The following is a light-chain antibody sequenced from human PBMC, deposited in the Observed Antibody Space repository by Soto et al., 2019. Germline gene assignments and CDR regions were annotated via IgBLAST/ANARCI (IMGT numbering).Light chain of an antibody. V-gene: IGKV3-20*01. CDR1: QSVSSS. J-gene: IGKJ1*01. CDR2: DAS. CDR3: QQYGSSPGGT. Sequence: EIVLTQSPATLSLSPGERATLSCRASQSVSSSLAWYQQKPGQAPRLLIYDASNRAAGIPARFSGSGSGTDFTLTISRLEPEDFAVYYCQQYGSSPGGTFGQGTKVEIK.